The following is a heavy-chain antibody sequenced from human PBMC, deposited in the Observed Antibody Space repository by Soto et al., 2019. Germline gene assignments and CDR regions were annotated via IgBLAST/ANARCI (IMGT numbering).Heavy chain of an antibody. CDR3: ARVYYYDSSGYDPSFYYFDY. Sequence: QVQLQESGPGLVKPSQTLSLTCPVSGGSISSGDYYWSWIRQPPGKGLEWIGYIYYSGSTYYNPSLKSLVTISVDTSKSQFSLKLSSVTAADTAVYYCARVYYYDSSGYDPSFYYFDYRGQGTLVTVSS. CDR2: IYYSGST. CDR1: GGSISSGDYY. J-gene: IGHJ4*02. D-gene: IGHD3-22*01. V-gene: IGHV4-30-4*01.